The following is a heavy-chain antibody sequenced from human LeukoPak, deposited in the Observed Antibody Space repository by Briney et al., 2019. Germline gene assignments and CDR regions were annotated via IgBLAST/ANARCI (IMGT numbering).Heavy chain of an antibody. CDR1: GFTFSIYA. J-gene: IGHJ4*02. CDR2: ISGSGSKT. V-gene: IGHV3-23*01. D-gene: IGHD3-3*01. CDR3: ARNVIGVVIFDY. Sequence: PGGSLRLSCAASGFTFSIYAMSWVRQAPGKGLEWVSAISGSGSKTYYADSVKGRFTISRDNSKNTLYLQMNSLRDEDTAVYYCARNVIGVVIFDYWGQGTLVTVSS.